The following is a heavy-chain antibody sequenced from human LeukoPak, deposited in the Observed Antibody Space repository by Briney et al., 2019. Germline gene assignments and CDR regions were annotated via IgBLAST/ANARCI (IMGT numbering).Heavy chain of an antibody. D-gene: IGHD4-11*01. V-gene: IGHV1-2*02. CDR3: ARSSYSNLDY. CDR2: IYPNSGGT. Sequence: GALVKVSCRTSGYTFTGYFMHWVRQAPGQGLEWMGWIYPNSGGTKYVQKFQGRVTMTRNTSISTAYMELSSLRSEDTAVYYCARSSYSNLDYWGQGTLVTVSS. CDR1: GYTFTGYF. J-gene: IGHJ4*02.